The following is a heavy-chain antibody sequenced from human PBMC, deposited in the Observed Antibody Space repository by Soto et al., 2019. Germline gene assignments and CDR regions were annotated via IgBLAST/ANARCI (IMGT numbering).Heavy chain of an antibody. Sequence: SVKVSCKASGGTFSSYAISWVRQAPGQGLEWMGGIIPIFGTANYAQKFQGRVTITADESTSTAYMELSSLRSEDTAVYYCARALYGYSNHYYYYGMDVWGQGTTVTVSS. CDR2: IIPIFGTA. J-gene: IGHJ6*02. CDR3: ARALYGYSNHYYYYGMDV. V-gene: IGHV1-69*13. D-gene: IGHD5-18*01. CDR1: GGTFSSYA.